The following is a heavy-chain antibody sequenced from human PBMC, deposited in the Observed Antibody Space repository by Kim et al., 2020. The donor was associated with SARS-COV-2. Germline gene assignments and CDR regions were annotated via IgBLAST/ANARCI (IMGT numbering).Heavy chain of an antibody. Sequence: GGSLRLSCAASGFTFSSYAMHWVRQAPGKGLEWVAVISYDGSNKYYADSVKGRFTISRDNSKNTLYLQMNSLRAEDTAVYYCARGFPHYYDSSGYSEFD. V-gene: IGHV3-30*04. CDR1: GFTFSSYA. J-gene: IGHJ4*01. CDR3: ARGFPHYYDSSGYSEFD. CDR2: ISYDGSNK. D-gene: IGHD3-22*01.